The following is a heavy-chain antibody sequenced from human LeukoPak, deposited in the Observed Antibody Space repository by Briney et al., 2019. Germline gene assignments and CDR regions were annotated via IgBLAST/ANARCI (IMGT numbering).Heavy chain of an antibody. V-gene: IGHV1-69*13. CDR3: ASPAVAGNPYYYYGMDV. J-gene: IGHJ6*02. CDR2: IIPIFGTA. D-gene: IGHD6-19*01. CDR1: GGTFSSYA. Sequence: GASVKVSCKASGGTFSSYAISWVRQAPGQGLEWMGGIIPIFGTANYAQKFQGRVTITADESTSTAYMELSSLRSEDTAVYYCASPAVAGNPYYYYGMDVWGQGTTVTVSS.